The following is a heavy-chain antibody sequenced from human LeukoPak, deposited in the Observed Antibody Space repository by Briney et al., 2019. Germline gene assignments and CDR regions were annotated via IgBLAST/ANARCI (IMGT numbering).Heavy chain of an antibody. Sequence: PGGSLRLSCAASGFIFSNYWMSWVRQAPGKGLEWVANIKQDGSEKYYVDSVKGRFTISRDNAKNSVYMQMNSLRAEDTAVYSCASHHTKLWGLDYWGQGTLVTVSS. CDR1: GFIFSNYW. V-gene: IGHV3-7*01. CDR3: ASHHTKLWGLDY. CDR2: IKQDGSEK. J-gene: IGHJ4*02. D-gene: IGHD3-10*01.